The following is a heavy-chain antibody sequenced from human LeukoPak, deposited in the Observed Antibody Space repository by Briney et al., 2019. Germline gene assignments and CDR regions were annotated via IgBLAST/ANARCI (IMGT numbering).Heavy chain of an antibody. CDR1: GYSFTSYW. Sequence: GESLKISCKGSGYSFTSYWIGWARQMPGKGLEWMGIIYPGDSDTRYSPSFQGQVTISAAKSISTAYLQWRSLRASDTAMYYCARLRDCGGDCYLDYWGQGTLVTVSS. V-gene: IGHV5-51*01. J-gene: IGHJ4*02. D-gene: IGHD2-21*01. CDR2: IYPGDSDT. CDR3: ARLRDCGGDCYLDY.